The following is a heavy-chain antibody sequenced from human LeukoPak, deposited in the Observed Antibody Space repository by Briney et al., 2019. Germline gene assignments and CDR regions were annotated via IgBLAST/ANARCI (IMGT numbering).Heavy chain of an antibody. CDR3: ARQGYSGYA. V-gene: IGHV4-39*01. CDR2: MYYSGSA. D-gene: IGHD5-12*01. CDR1: GGSISNSSYY. Sequence: SETLSLTCTVSGGSISNSSYYWGWIRQPPGKGLEWIGSMYYSGSAYYNPSLKSRVTISVDTSKNQFSLKLSSVTAADTAVYYCARQGYSGYAWGQGTLVTVSS. J-gene: IGHJ4*02.